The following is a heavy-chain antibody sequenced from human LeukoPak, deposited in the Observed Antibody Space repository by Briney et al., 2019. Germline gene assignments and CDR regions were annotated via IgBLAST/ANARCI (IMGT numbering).Heavy chain of an antibody. V-gene: IGHV1-46*01. CDR1: GYTFTSYY. D-gene: IGHD1-1*01. CDR3: ARETRTTGTTDY. Sequence: ASVKVSCKASGYTFTSYYMHLVRQAPGQGLEWMGIINPSGGSTSYAQKLQGRVTMTRDTSTSTVYMELSSLRSEDTAVYYCARETRTTGTTDYWGQGTLVTVSS. J-gene: IGHJ4*02. CDR2: INPSGGST.